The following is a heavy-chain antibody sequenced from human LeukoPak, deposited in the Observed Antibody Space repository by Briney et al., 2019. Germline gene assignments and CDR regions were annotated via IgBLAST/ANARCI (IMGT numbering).Heavy chain of an antibody. Sequence: GGSLRLSRAASGFTLSSYAMSWVRQAPGKGLEWVSAISGSGGSTYYADSVKGRFTISRDNSKNTLYLQMNSLRAEDTAVYYCAKAFTDTAMDLTLFDYWGQGTLVTVSS. D-gene: IGHD5-18*01. CDR1: GFTLSSYA. CDR2: ISGSGGST. CDR3: AKAFTDTAMDLTLFDY. V-gene: IGHV3-23*01. J-gene: IGHJ4*02.